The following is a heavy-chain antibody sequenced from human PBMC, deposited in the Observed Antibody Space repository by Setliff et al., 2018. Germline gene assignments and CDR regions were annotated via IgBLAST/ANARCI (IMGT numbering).Heavy chain of an antibody. Sequence: ASVKVSCKASGYTFTSYGISWVRQAPGQGLEWMGWISTYNGDTDYAQKLQDRLTMTTDTSTSTVYMELRSLRSDDTTVYYCVTRVYSSSSGYYHCYMDVWGKGTTVTVSS. D-gene: IGHD6-6*01. CDR2: ISTYNGDT. CDR1: GYTFTSYG. CDR3: VTRVYSSSSGYYHCYMDV. J-gene: IGHJ6*03. V-gene: IGHV1-18*01.